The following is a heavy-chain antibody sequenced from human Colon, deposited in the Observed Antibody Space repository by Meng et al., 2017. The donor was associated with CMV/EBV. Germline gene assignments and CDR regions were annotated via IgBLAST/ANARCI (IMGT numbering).Heavy chain of an antibody. V-gene: IGHV3-74*01. CDR1: GFTFSNYW. CDR2: INPGSSS. CDR3: AKGIVGSTPYAFDI. J-gene: IGHJ3*02. D-gene: IGHD1-26*01. Sequence: EVQLVESGGGLVQPGGSLRLSCAASGFTFSNYWMHWVRQAPGRGLVWVSRINPGSSSNYADSVKGRFTISRDNAQNTLYLQMNSLRAEDTAVYYCAKGIVGSTPYAFDIWGQGTMVTVSS.